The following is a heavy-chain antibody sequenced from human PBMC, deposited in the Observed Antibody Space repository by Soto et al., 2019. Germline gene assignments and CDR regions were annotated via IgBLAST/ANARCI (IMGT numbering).Heavy chain of an antibody. CDR3: ARPARECNSPGCAN. J-gene: IGHJ4*02. CDR2: IYYSGST. Sequence: PSETLSLTCTVSGGSISSCGYYWSWIRQHPGKGLEWIGYIYYSGSTYYNPSLKSRVTISRDNAKNSLYLQMTSLRADDTAVYYCARPARECNSPGCANWGQGTLVTVSS. V-gene: IGHV4-31*03. CDR1: GGSISSCGYY. D-gene: IGHD2-2*01.